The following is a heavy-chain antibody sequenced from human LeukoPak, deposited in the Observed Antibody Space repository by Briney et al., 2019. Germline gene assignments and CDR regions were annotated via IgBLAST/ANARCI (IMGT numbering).Heavy chain of an antibody. J-gene: IGHJ3*02. CDR2: ISYDGSNK. V-gene: IGHV3-30-3*01. CDR3: ARDTYYDFWSGYLSNSEHAFDI. D-gene: IGHD3-3*01. CDR1: GFTFSSYA. Sequence: GGTLRLSCAASGFTFSSYAMHWVRQAPGKGLEWVAVISYDGSNKYYADSVKGRFTISRDNSKNTLYLQINSLRAGDTAVYYCARDTYYDFWSGYLSNSEHAFDIWGQGTMVTVSS.